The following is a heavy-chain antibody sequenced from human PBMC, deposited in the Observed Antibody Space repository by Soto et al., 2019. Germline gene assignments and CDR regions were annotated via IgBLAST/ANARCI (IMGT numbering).Heavy chain of an antibody. CDR1: GYTLTELS. J-gene: IGHJ6*02. CDR2: FDPEDGET. Sequence: QVQLVQSGAEVKKPGASVKVSCKVSGYTLTELSMHWVRQAPGKGLEWMGGFDPEDGETIYAQKFQGRVTMTEDTSXDXXYMELSSLRSEETAVYYCATKGRWYVGYYYYGMDVWGQGTTVTVSS. V-gene: IGHV1-24*01. CDR3: ATKGRWYVGYYYYGMDV. D-gene: IGHD6-13*01.